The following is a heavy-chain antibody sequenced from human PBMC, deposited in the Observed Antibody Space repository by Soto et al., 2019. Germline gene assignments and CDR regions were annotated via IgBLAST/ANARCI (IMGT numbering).Heavy chain of an antibody. Sequence: EVQLVESGGTLVQPGRSLRLSCAASGFSFDEYAMHWVRQVPGQGLEWVSGVSWNSGTVGYGDSVKGRFTISRDNDKNVLYLQMNSLRAQDTAMYYCAKGFCSSAKYYTYSYMDVWGKGTAVTVSS. J-gene: IGHJ6*03. V-gene: IGHV3-9*01. D-gene: IGHD6-13*01. CDR3: AKGFCSSAKYYTYSYMDV. CDR1: GFSFDEYA. CDR2: VSWNSGTV.